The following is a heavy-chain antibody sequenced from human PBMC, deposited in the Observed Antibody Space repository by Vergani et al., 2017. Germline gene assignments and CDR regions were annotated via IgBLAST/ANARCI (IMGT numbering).Heavy chain of an antibody. J-gene: IGHJ6*03. V-gene: IGHV4-39*01. CDR1: GGSISSSSYY. CDR3: ARHPYYYMDV. Sequence: QLQLQESGPGLVKPSETLSLTCTVSGGSISSSSYYWGWFRQPPGKGLEWIGSIYYSGSTYYNPSLKSRVTISVDTSKNQFSLKLSSVTAADTAVYYCARHPYYYMDVWGKGTTVTVSS. CDR2: IYYSGST.